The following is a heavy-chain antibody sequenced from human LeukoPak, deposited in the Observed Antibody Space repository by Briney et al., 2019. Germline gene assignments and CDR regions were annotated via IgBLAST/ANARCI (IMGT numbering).Heavy chain of an antibody. V-gene: IGHV3-11*04. CDR3: ARDKGMIPRNWFDP. CDR1: GFTFSDYY. J-gene: IGHJ5*02. Sequence: GGSLRLSCAASGFTFSDYYMSWIRQAPGKGLEWVSYISSSGSTIYYADSVKGRFTISRDNSKNTLYLQMNSLRAEDTAVYYCARDKGMIPRNWFDPWGQGTLVTVSS. D-gene: IGHD3-22*01. CDR2: ISSSGSTI.